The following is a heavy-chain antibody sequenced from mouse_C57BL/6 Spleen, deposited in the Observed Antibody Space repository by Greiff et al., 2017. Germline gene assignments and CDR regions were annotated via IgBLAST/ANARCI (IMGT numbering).Heavy chain of an antibody. CDR1: GYTFTSYW. D-gene: IGHD1-1*01. V-gene: IGHV1-69*01. CDR2: IDPSDSYT. CDR3: ARYPYYGSSGVYFDY. J-gene: IGHJ2*01. Sequence: QVQLQQPGAELVMPGASVKLSCKASGYTFTSYWMHWVKQRPGQGLEWIGEIDPSDSYTNYNQKFKGKSTLTVDKSSSTAYMQLSSLTSEDSAVYYCARYPYYGSSGVYFDYWGQGTTLTVSS.